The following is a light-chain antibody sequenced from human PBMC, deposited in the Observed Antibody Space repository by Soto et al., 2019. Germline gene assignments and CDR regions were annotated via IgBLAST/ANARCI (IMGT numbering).Light chain of an antibody. CDR2: DAS. CDR3: QQSYSSPLT. Sequence: DIPMTQSPSSLSASVGDRVTITCRASQSISTYLNWYQQKPGKAPKLLIYDASSLQSGVPSSFSGSGSGTDFSLTISSLQPEDFATYYCQQSYSSPLTFGGGTKVEIK. J-gene: IGKJ4*01. CDR1: QSISTY. V-gene: IGKV1-39*01.